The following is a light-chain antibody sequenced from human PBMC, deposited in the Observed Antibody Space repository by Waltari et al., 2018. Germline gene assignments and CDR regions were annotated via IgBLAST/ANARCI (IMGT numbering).Light chain of an antibody. Sequence: QSALTQPASVSGSPGQSITISCTGTSSDVGNYNLVSWYQQYPGKAPKVMIYDDNRRPSGVSDRFSGSKSGNTSSLTISGVQAEYEADSYCCSYAGSYTWVFGGGTKLTVL. CDR3: CSYAGSYTWV. V-gene: IGLV2-23*01. CDR1: SSDVGNYNL. CDR2: DDN. J-gene: IGLJ3*02.